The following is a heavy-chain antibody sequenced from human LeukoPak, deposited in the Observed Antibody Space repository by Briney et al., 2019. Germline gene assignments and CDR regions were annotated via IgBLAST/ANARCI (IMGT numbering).Heavy chain of an antibody. V-gene: IGHV1-69*05. Sequence: SVKVPCKASGGTFSGYAISWVRQAPGQGLEWMGRIIPIFGTANYAQKFQGRVTITTDESTSTAYMELSSLRSEDTAVYYCARTPITISPYNWFDPWGQGTLVTVSS. CDR3: ARTPITISPYNWFDP. J-gene: IGHJ5*02. CDR1: GGTFSGYA. D-gene: IGHD3-3*01. CDR2: IIPIFGTA.